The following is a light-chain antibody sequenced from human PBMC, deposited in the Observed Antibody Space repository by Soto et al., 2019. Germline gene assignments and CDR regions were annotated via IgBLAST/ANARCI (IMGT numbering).Light chain of an antibody. Sequence: EIVLTQSPATLSLYPGERATLSCRASQSVGTYLVWYQQKPGQAPRLLIPGASNRATGIPARFSGSGSGTDFTLAISSREPEDFAVYYCQQRSSWPPLFGQGTRLEIK. CDR3: QQRSSWPPL. CDR2: GAS. CDR1: QSVGTY. V-gene: IGKV3-11*01. J-gene: IGKJ5*01.